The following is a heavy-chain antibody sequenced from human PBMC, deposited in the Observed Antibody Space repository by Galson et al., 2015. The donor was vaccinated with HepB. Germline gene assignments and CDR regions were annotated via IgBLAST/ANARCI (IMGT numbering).Heavy chain of an antibody. CDR1: GFSFSNYD. D-gene: IGHD2-2*01. CDR2: ISYDGNNK. CDR3: AKSSSTYAMDV. Sequence: SLRLSCAVSGFSFSNYDMHWVRQAPGKGLEWVAGISYDGNNKYYADSVKGRLTISRDNSKNTLYLQMNSLRVEDTAVYYCAKSSSTYAMDVWGQGTTVTVSS. J-gene: IGHJ6*02. V-gene: IGHV3-30*18.